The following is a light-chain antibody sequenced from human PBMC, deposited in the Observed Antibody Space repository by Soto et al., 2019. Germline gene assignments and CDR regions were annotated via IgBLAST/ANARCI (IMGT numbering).Light chain of an antibody. CDR1: QSVDSTF. J-gene: IGKJ1*01. V-gene: IGKV3-20*01. CDR2: GVS. Sequence: EIVLTQSPGSLSLSPGARATLSCRASQSVDSTFFAWYQKKPGQAPRLLLYGVSNRATGVPDRFSGSGSGTDFTLTLSRLEPEDFAVYYCQQYMSSVTFGQGT. CDR3: QQYMSSVT.